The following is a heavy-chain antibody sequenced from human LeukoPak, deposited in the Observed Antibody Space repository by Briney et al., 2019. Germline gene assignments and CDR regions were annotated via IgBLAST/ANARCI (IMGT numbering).Heavy chain of an antibody. CDR1: GGSISSGGYY. CDR2: IYYSGST. J-gene: IGHJ4*02. D-gene: IGHD3-9*01. V-gene: IGHV4-31*03. CDR3: ARSDDFDWLLWY. Sequence: SETLSLTCTVSGGSISSGGYYWSWIRQHPGTGLEWIGYIYYSGSTYYNPSLKSRVTISVDTSKNQFSLKLSSVTAADTAVYYCARSDDFDWLLWYWGQGTLVTVSS.